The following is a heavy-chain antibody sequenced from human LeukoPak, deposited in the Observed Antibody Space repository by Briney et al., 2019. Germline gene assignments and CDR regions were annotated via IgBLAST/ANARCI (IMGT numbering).Heavy chain of an antibody. CDR2: IYPGDSDT. D-gene: IGHD4-17*01. Sequence: GESLKISCQGSGYSFTTYWIAWVRQMPGKGLEWMGIIYPGDSDTRYSPSFQGQVTFSADKSSSTAYLQWSSLKASDTAMYYCARAFAVTTGFDYWGQGTLVTVSS. CDR1: GYSFTTYW. V-gene: IGHV5-51*01. J-gene: IGHJ4*02. CDR3: ARAFAVTTGFDY.